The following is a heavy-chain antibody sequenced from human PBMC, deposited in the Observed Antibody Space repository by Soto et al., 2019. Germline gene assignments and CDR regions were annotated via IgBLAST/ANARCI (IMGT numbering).Heavy chain of an antibody. V-gene: IGHV1-69*02. CDR3: ARGGNSLVDY. CDR2: ITPILGIA. Sequence: QVQLVQSGAEVKKPGSSVKVSCKASGGTFSSYTISWVRQAPGQGLEWMGRITPILGIANYAQKFQGRVTITADKSTSTAYMELSSLRSEDTAVYYCARGGNSLVDYWGQGTLVTVSS. J-gene: IGHJ4*02. CDR1: GGTFSSYT. D-gene: IGHD2-21*02.